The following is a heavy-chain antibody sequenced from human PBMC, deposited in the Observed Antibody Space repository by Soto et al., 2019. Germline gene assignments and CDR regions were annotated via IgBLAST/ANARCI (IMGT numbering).Heavy chain of an antibody. D-gene: IGHD2-15*01. CDR3: ARHAKGYCSDSICYNGFDI. V-gene: IGHV4-39*01. CDR1: GGAISSGTYY. Sequence: SETLSLTCTVSGGAISSGTYYWGWIRQPPGKGLEWIGSRYYSGTTYYNPSLKSRATISVDTTKNQFSLALSSVTAADTAVYYCARHAKGYCSDSICYNGFDIWGQGTMVTVSS. J-gene: IGHJ3*02. CDR2: RYYSGTT.